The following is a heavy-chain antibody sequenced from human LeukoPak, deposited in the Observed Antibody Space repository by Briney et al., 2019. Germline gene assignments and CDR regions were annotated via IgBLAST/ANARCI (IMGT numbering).Heavy chain of an antibody. CDR3: ARNSGTENNFDY. CDR1: GHSFANYW. Sequence: GESLKISCKGSGHSFANYWIGWVRQMPGKGLEWMRIIYLGDFGIRYSPSFQGQVTISADKSISTVYLQWSSLKASDTAMYYCARNSGTENNFDYWGQGTLVTVSS. CDR2: IYLGDFGI. V-gene: IGHV5-51*01. D-gene: IGHD1-26*01. J-gene: IGHJ4*02.